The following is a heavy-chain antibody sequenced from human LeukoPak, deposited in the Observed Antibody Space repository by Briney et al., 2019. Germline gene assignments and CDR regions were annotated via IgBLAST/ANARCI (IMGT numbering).Heavy chain of an antibody. J-gene: IGHJ4*02. CDR3: ARGGGQWLANFDY. V-gene: IGHV4-59*08. D-gene: IGHD6-19*01. CDR1: GGXISSYY. Sequence: SETLSLTCTVSGGXISSYYWSWIRQPPGKGLEWIGYIYYSGSTNYNPSLKSRVTISVDTSKNQFSLKLSSVTAADTAVYYCARGGGQWLANFDYWGQGTLVTVSS. CDR2: IYYSGST.